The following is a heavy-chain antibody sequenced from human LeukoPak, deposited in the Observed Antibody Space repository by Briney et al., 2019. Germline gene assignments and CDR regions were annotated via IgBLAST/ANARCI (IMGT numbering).Heavy chain of an antibody. Sequence: GGSLRLSCAASGFTFSSYWMHWVRQAPGKGLEWVASINPDGNKKYSADSVKGRFTISRDNAENSLYLQMNSLRVEDTAFYYCARDLAYSRLDYWGQGMLVTVSS. CDR1: GFTFSSYW. CDR3: ARDLAYSRLDY. V-gene: IGHV3-7*01. J-gene: IGHJ4*02. D-gene: IGHD5-18*01. CDR2: INPDGNKK.